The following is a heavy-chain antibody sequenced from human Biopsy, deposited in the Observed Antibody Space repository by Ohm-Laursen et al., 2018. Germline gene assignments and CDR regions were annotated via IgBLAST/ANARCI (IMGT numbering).Heavy chain of an antibody. CDR2: INHRGNT. V-gene: IGHV4-34*01. CDR3: ARAVDYHDPYYYYGLDV. Sequence: TLSLTCLVYGGSFSGYYWSWIRQPPGKGLEWIGEINHRGNTNYNPYLKSRITISVDTAKNQFSLKLRSVTAADTAVYYCARAVDYHDPYYYYGLDVWGQGTTVTVSS. CDR1: GGSFSGYY. J-gene: IGHJ6*02. D-gene: IGHD5-12*01.